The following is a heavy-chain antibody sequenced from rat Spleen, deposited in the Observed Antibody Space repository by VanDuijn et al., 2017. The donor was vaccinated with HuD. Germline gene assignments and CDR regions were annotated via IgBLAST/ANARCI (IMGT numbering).Heavy chain of an antibody. CDR3: ATDDSRISRFAY. D-gene: IGHD2-7*01. Sequence: EVQLVESGGGLVQPGRSLKLSCAASGFTFSNYGMYWIRPAPTKGLEWVASISPSGGSTYYRDSVKGRFTISRDNARSTLYLQMDSLRSEDTATYYCATDDSRISRFAYWGQGTLVTVSS. CDR2: ISPSGGST. J-gene: IGHJ3*01. CDR1: GFTFSNYG. V-gene: IGHV5-19*01.